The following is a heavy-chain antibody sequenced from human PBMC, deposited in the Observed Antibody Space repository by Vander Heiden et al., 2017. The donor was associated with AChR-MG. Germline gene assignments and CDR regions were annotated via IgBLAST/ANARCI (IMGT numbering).Heavy chain of an antibody. CDR2: IYYSGST. J-gene: IGHJ6*02. CDR1: GGSISSSSYY. Sequence: QLQLQESGTGLVKPSETLSLTCTVSGGSISSSSYYWGWIRQPPGKGLEWIGSIYYSGSTYYNPSLKSRVTISVDTSKNQFSRKLSSVTAADTAVYYCARLGGSGKGYYYGMDVWGQGTTVTVSS. CDR3: ARLGGSGKGYYYGMDV. V-gene: IGHV4-39*01. D-gene: IGHD3-10*01.